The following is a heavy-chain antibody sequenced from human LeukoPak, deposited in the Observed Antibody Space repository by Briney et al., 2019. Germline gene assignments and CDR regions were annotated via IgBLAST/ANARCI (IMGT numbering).Heavy chain of an antibody. V-gene: IGHV3-21*01. Sequence: GGSLRLSCAASGFTFSNYSMNWVRQAPGKGLEWVSSISSSSSYIYYADSVKGRLTISRDNAKNSLYLQMNSLRAEDTAVYYCARAPRTNGKYYFDYWGQGTLVTVSS. D-gene: IGHD2-8*01. CDR3: ARAPRTNGKYYFDY. CDR1: GFTFSNYS. J-gene: IGHJ4*02. CDR2: ISSSSSYI.